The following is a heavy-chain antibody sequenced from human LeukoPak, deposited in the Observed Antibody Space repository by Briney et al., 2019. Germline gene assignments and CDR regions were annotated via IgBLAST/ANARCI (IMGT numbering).Heavy chain of an antibody. V-gene: IGHV3-74*01. CDR2: INSDGSRT. CDR1: GFTFSSYW. Sequence: PGGSLRLSCAASGFTFSSYWMHWVRQAPGKGLVWVSRINSDGSRTSNADSVKGRFTISRDNAKNTLYLQMNSLRAEDTAVYYCARDMVRGVFDHWGQGTLVTVSS. D-gene: IGHD3-10*01. J-gene: IGHJ5*02. CDR3: ARDMVRGVFDH.